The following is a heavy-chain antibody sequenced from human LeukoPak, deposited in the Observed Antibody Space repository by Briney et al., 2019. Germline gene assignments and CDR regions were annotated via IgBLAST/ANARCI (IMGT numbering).Heavy chain of an antibody. CDR1: GFTFSNAA. V-gene: IGHV3-23*01. Sequence: GGSLRLPCAATGFTFSNAAMIWVRQAPGRGLEWVSGISGSGDRSMYADSVRGRFTISRDNSMDTLYLQMTSLRADDTAVYSCARATCGTTCFYRLDVWGQGTTVTVSS. CDR3: ARATCGTTCFYRLDV. CDR2: ISGSGDRS. J-gene: IGHJ6*02. D-gene: IGHD3-16*01.